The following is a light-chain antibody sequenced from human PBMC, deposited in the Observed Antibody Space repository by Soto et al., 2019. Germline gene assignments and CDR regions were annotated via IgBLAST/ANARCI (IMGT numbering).Light chain of an antibody. V-gene: IGKV3-20*01. J-gene: IGKJ1*01. CDR2: GAS. Sequence: EIVLTQSPGTLSLSPGERATLSCRASQSVSSSYLAWYQQKPGQAPRLLIYGASSRATGIPDRISGSVSGTDFTLTISRLEPEDFAVYYCQQYGSSPRTFGQGTKVDIK. CDR1: QSVSSSY. CDR3: QQYGSSPRT.